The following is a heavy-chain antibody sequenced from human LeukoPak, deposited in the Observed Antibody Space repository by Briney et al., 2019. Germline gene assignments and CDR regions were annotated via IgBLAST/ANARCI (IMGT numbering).Heavy chain of an antibody. J-gene: IGHJ6*03. CDR1: GFTFSNYW. V-gene: IGHV3-7*01. CDR3: AREGRWELFNYYYYYMDV. D-gene: IGHD1-26*01. CDR2: IKQDRSEK. Sequence: PGGSLRLSCAASGFTFSNYWMSWVRQAPGKGLEWVANIKQDRSEKYYVDSVKGRFTISRDNAKNSLYLQMNSLRAEDTAVYYCAREGRWELFNYYYYYMDVWGKGTTVTVSS.